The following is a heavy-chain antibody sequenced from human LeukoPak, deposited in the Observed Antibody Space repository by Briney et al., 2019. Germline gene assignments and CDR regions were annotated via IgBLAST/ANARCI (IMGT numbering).Heavy chain of an antibody. CDR2: INPSGGST. CDR1: GYSFTAFY. Sequence: ASVKVSCKTSGYSFTAFYIHWVRQAPGQGLEWMGIINPSGGSTSYAQKFQGRVTMTRDTSTSTVYMELSSLRSEDTAVYYCARDLAAAGLSGFDYWGQGTLVTVSS. D-gene: IGHD6-13*01. V-gene: IGHV1-46*01. CDR3: ARDLAAAGLSGFDY. J-gene: IGHJ4*02.